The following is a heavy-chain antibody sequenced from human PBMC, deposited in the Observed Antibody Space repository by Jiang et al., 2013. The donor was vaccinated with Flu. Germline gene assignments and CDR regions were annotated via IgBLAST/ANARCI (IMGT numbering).Heavy chain of an antibody. D-gene: IGHD2-2*01. V-gene: IGHV6-1*01. CDR2: TYYRSKWYN. J-gene: IGHJ5*02. CDR1: GDSVSSNSAA. CDR3: ARQRDVVVPAAIGVWFDP. Sequence: QTLSLTCAISGDSVSSNSAAWNWIRQSPSRGLEWLGRTYYRSKWYNDYAVSVKSRITINPDTSKNQFSLQLNSVTPEDTAVYYCARQRDVVVPAAIGVWFDPWGQGTLVTVSS.